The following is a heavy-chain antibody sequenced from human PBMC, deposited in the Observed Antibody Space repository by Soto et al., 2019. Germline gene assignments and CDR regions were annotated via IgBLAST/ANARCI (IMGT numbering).Heavy chain of an antibody. CDR3: ASESTVVGTDNSFDS. D-gene: IGHD6-13*01. V-gene: IGHV4-4*02. CDR1: GDSISSDNW. J-gene: IGHJ5*01. Sequence: SETLSLTCAVSGDSISSDNWWSWVRQSPGKGREWLAEIHHSGGTNYNPSLTGRVSISPDSPKTQISLKLNSVTAADTAVYSWASESTVVGTDNSFDSWGQGTLVTVSS. CDR2: IHHSGGT.